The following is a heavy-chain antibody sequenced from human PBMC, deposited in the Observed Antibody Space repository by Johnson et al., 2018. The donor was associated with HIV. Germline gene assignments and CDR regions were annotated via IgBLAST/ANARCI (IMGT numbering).Heavy chain of an antibody. D-gene: IGHD6-19*01. CDR1: GFPFRDSA. CDR2: IIFDGVYK. CDR3: ARDLETSGWYQGTFDI. J-gene: IGHJ3*02. V-gene: IGHV3-30-3*01. Sequence: VQLVESGGGVVQPGTSLTLSCAASGFPFRDSAMHWVRQAPGRGMEWLAVIIFDGVYKHHAESVRGRFTISRDNSKATLYLQMNSLRGEDTAVYYCARDLETSGWYQGTFDIWGQGTMVTVSS.